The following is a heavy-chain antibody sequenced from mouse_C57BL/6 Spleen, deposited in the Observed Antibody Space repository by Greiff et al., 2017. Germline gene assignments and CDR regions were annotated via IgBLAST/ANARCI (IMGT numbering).Heavy chain of an antibody. CDR1: GFTFSSYG. CDR3: ARHEITTVVAYYYAMDY. V-gene: IGHV5-6*01. J-gene: IGHJ4*01. D-gene: IGHD1-1*01. Sequence: EVMLVESGGDLVKPGGSLKLSCAASGFTFSSYGMSWVRQTPDKRLEWVATISSGGSYTYYPDSVKGRFTISRDNAKNTLYRQMSSLKSEDTAMYYCARHEITTVVAYYYAMDYWGQGTSVTVSS. CDR2: ISSGGSYT.